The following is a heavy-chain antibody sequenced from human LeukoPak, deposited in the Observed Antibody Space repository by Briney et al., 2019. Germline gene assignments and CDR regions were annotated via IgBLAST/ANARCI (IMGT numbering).Heavy chain of an antibody. J-gene: IGHJ6*02. CDR2: ISSSGSTI. CDR1: GFTFSSYE. Sequence: GGSLRLSCAASGFTFSSYEMNWVRQAPGKGLEWVSYISSSGSTIYYADSVKGRFTISRDNAKNSLYLQMNSLRAEDMAVYYCVRSESHCSSTSCYAGGNYYYYGMDVWGQGTTVTVSS. D-gene: IGHD2-2*01. CDR3: VRSESHCSSTSCYAGGNYYYYGMDV. V-gene: IGHV3-48*03.